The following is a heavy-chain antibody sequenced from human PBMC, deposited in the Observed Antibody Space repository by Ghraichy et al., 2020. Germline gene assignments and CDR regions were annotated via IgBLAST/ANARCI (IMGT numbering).Heavy chain of an antibody. CDR2: ISIYNGNT. D-gene: IGHD3-10*01. CDR1: GYTFSNYG. CDR3: ARSGVTMVRGSIGTFDF. V-gene: IGHV1-18*04. Sequence: ASVKVSCKASGYTFSNYGISWVRQAPGQGLEWIGWISIYNGNTNYAKEVQGRVTLSRNTSTTTAYMELRSLRSDDTAMYYCARSGVTMVRGSIGTFDFWGQGTPVTVSS. J-gene: IGHJ4*02.